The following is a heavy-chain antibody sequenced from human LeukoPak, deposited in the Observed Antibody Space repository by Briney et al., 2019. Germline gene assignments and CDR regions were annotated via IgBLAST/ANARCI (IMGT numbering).Heavy chain of an antibody. J-gene: IGHJ5*02. D-gene: IGHD3-10*01. CDR1: GGSISSYY. CDR3: ASVGFGVNWFDP. V-gene: IGHV4-59*12. CDR2: IYYSGST. Sequence: SETLSLTCTVSGGSISSYYWSWIRQPPGKGLEWIGYIYYSGSTNYNPSLKSRVTISVDTSKNQFSLKLSSVTAADTAVYYCASVGFGVNWFDPWGQGTLVTVSS.